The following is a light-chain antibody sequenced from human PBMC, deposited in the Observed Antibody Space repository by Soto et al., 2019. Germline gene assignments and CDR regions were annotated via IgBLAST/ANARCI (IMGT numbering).Light chain of an antibody. Sequence: QSALTQPAPVSGSPGQSITISCTGTSSDVGDYNYVSWYQQYPGKAPKLMIHEVTNRPSGVSNRFSGSKSGNTASLTISGLRAEYEADYYCSSYTSSSTLLFGNGTKVTVL. V-gene: IGLV2-14*01. J-gene: IGLJ1*01. CDR3: SSYTSSSTLL. CDR2: EVT. CDR1: SSDVGDYNY.